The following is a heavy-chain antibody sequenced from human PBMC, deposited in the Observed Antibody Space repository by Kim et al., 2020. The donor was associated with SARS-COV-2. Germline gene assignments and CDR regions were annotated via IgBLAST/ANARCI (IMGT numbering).Heavy chain of an antibody. D-gene: IGHD5-12*01. J-gene: IGHJ4*02. CDR2: INAGNGNI. CDR3: ARDLRHSGYDY. Sequence: ASVKVSCKASGYTFTNYAIQWVRQAPGQGLEWMGWINAGNGNIKYSQKFLGRATLTWDTSASTAYMELRDLISEDTAVYYCARDLRHSGYDYWGQGTLVTISS. V-gene: IGHV1-3*01. CDR1: GYTFTNYA.